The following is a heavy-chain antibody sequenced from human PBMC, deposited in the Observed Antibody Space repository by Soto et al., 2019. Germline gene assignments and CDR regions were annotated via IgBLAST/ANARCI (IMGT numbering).Heavy chain of an antibody. D-gene: IGHD4-17*01. CDR1: GGSISSSSYY. CDR2: IYYSGST. J-gene: IGHJ4*02. V-gene: IGHV4-39*01. CDR3: ARAPYGDYDGGGYFDY. Sequence: SETLSLTCTVSGGSISSSSYYWGWIRQPPGKGLEWIGSIYYSGSTYYNPSLKSRVTISVDTSKNQFSLKLSSVTAADTAVYYCARAPYGDYDGGGYFDYWGQGTLVTVSS.